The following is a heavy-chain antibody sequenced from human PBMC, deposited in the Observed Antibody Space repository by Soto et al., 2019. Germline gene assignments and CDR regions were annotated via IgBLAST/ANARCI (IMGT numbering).Heavy chain of an antibody. D-gene: IGHD2-2*01. CDR3: ARGQIYCGSSICPEDHYFALEV. J-gene: IGHJ6*02. CDR2: IYTSGST. V-gene: IGHV4-4*07. CDR1: GGSISSYY. Sequence: SETLSLTCTVSGGSISSYYWSWIRQPAGKGLEWIGRIYTSGSTNYNPSLKSRVTMSVDTSKNQFSLKLSSVTAADTAVYYCARGQIYCGSSICPEDHYFALEVWGQGTTVTVSS.